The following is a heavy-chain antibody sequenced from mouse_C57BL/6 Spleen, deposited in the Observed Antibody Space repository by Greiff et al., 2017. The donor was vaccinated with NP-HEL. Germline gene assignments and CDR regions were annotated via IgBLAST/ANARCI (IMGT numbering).Heavy chain of an antibody. CDR1: GYTFTSYW. J-gene: IGHJ2*01. V-gene: IGHV1-52*01. CDR2: IDPSDSET. CDR3: ARQGYYYGSSLTEGYFDY. D-gene: IGHD1-1*01. Sequence: VQLQQPGAELVRPGSSVKLSCKASGYTFTSYWMHWVKQRPIQGLEWIGNIDPSDSETHYNQKFKDKATLTVAKSSSTAYMQLSSLTSEDSAVYYCARQGYYYGSSLTEGYFDYWGQGTTLTVSS.